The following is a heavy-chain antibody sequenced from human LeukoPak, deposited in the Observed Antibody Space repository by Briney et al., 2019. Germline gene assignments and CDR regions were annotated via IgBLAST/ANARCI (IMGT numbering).Heavy chain of an antibody. CDR3: ARDEVRGVKTLDGMDV. D-gene: IGHD3-10*01. CDR2: ISGSGQNT. Sequence: GGSLRLSCAGSGFTLSNYALTWVRQVPGKGLEWVSSISGSGQNTYYADSVKGRFTISRDNSKNTPYLQMNSLRAEDTAVYYCARDEVRGVKTLDGMDVWGQGTTVTVSS. CDR1: GFTLSNYA. J-gene: IGHJ6*02. V-gene: IGHV3-23*01.